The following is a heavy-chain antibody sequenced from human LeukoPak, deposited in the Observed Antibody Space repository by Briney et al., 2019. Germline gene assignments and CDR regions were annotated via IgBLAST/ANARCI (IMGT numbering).Heavy chain of an antibody. CDR3: ARPSGGDYVRYFDY. CDR1: GGSISSYY. J-gene: IGHJ4*02. CDR2: IYYSGST. Sequence: SETLSLTCTVSGGSISSYYWSWIRQPPGKGLEWIGYIYYSGSTNYNPSLKSRVTISVDTSKNQFSLKLSSVTAADTAVYYCARPSGGDYVRYFDYWGQGTLVTVSS. V-gene: IGHV4-59*12. D-gene: IGHD4-17*01.